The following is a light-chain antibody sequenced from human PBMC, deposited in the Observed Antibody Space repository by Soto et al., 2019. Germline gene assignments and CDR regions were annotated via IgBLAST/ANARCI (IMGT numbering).Light chain of an antibody. CDR3: QQYNQWLTWT. J-gene: IGKJ1*01. CDR1: QSVSNN. CDR2: GAC. V-gene: IGKV3-15*01. Sequence: EIVMTQSPATLSVSPGERATLSCRASQSVSNNLAWYQQKPGQAPRLLIYGACIRATGIPARFSGSGSGTEFTLTISSLQSEDFAVYYCQQYNQWLTWTFGQGTKVEIK.